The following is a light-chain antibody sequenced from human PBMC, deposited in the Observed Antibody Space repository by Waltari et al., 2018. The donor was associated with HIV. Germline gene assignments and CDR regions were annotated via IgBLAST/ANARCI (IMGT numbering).Light chain of an antibody. Sequence: QSVLTQPPSASGTPGQKVTISCSGSSSNIGSNDILWYQQLPGAAPKLIMYKNDQRPSGVPARFSCSKSGTSASLAISGLRSEDEADYTCATWDDSLSGVVFGGGTKLNVL. J-gene: IGLJ3*02. CDR2: KND. CDR3: ATWDDSLSGVV. CDR1: SSNIGSND. V-gene: IGLV1-47*01.